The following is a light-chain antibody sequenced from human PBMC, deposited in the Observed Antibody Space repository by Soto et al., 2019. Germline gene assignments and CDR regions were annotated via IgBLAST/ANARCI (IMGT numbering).Light chain of an antibody. CDR3: AVWDNSLNGVA. CDR1: NSNMGRNY. J-gene: IGLJ2*01. Sequence: QPVLTQTPSASGTPGQRVTISCSGSNSNMGRNYVYWYQQVPGTAPTLLIYRNDVRPSGVPDRFTGSKSGTSASLAISGLRSEDEADYYCAVWDNSLNGVAFGGGTKLTVL. V-gene: IGLV1-47*01. CDR2: RND.